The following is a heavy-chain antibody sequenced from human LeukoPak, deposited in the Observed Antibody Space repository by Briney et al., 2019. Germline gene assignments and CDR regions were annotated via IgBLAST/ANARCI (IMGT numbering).Heavy chain of an antibody. CDR3: AREGGRQWLVSGALDS. Sequence: PTETLSLTCTVSDDSVSSSRYYWTWIRQPPGKGLEWIGYIYHGSATYNPSLESRVTLSMDTSKNQYSLRMTSVTAADTAVYYCAREGGRQWLVSGALDSWGQGTLVTVSS. D-gene: IGHD6-19*01. J-gene: IGHJ5*01. V-gene: IGHV4-61*01. CDR2: IYHGSA. CDR1: DDSVSSSRYY.